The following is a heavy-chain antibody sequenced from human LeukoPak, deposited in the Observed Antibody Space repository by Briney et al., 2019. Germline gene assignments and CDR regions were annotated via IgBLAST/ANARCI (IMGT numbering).Heavy chain of an antibody. CDR3: ARDLAVTSLGY. Sequence: PGGSLRLSCAASGFTVSSNYMSWVRRAPGKGLEWVSVIYSGGSTYYADSVKGRFTISRDNSKNTLYLQMNSLRAEDTAVYYCARDLAVTSLGYWGQGTLVTVSS. J-gene: IGHJ4*02. V-gene: IGHV3-53*01. D-gene: IGHD4-17*01. CDR1: GFTVSSNY. CDR2: IYSGGST.